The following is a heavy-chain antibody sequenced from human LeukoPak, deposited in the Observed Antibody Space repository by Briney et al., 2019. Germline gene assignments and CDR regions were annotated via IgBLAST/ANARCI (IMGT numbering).Heavy chain of an antibody. CDR2: IYYSGST. Sequence: SETLSLTCTVSGGSISSYYWSWIRQPPGKGLEWIGYIYYSGSTHYNPSLKSRVTISVDTSKNQYSLKLSSVTAADTAVYYCARYYGDRYYFDYWGQGTLVTVSS. D-gene: IGHD4-17*01. J-gene: IGHJ4*02. V-gene: IGHV4-59*12. CDR1: GGSISSYY. CDR3: ARYYGDRYYFDY.